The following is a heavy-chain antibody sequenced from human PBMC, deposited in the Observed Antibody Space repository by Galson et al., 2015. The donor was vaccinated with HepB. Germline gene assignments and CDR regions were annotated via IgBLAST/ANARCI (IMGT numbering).Heavy chain of an antibody. CDR1: GYTFTSHT. CDR2: INTSNGQT. Sequence: SVKVSCKASGYTFTSHTLDWLRQAPGQGPEWVGRINTSNGQTDFAQKFQGRVTMTIETSTSTAYLELRSLSSDDTAVYYCARRNFDEAAFDYWGQGTLATVSS. V-gene: IGHV1-18*01. J-gene: IGHJ4*02. D-gene: IGHD6-13*01. CDR3: ARRNFDEAAFDY.